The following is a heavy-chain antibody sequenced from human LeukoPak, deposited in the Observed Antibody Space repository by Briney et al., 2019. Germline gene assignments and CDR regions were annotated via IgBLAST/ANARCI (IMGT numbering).Heavy chain of an antibody. V-gene: IGHV1-69*13. CDR3: ARVGEASYGMDV. CDR1: GGTFSSYA. Sequence: SVKVSCTASGGTFSSYAISWVRQAPGQGLEWMGGIIPIFGTANYAQKFQGRVTITADESTSTAYMELSSLRSEDTAVYYCARVGEASYGMDVWGQGTTVTVSS. CDR2: IIPIFGTA. J-gene: IGHJ6*02. D-gene: IGHD3-10*01.